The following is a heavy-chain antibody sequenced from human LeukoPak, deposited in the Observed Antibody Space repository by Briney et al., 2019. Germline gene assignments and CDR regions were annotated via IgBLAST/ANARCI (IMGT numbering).Heavy chain of an antibody. CDR3: ARLLALCSGGSCPIGY. CDR2: INSDGSST. J-gene: IGHJ4*02. Sequence: QPGGSLRLSYAASGFTFSSYWMHWVRQAPGKGLVWVSRINSDGSSTSYADSVKGRFTISRDNAKNTLYLQMNSLRAEDTAVYYCARLLALCSGGSCPIGYWGQGTLVTVSS. D-gene: IGHD2-15*01. CDR1: GFTFSSYW. V-gene: IGHV3-74*01.